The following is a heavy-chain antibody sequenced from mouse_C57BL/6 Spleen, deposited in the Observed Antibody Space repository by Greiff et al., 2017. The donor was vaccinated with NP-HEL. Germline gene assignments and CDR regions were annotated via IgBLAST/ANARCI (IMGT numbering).Heavy chain of an antibody. D-gene: IGHD3-2*02. CDR2: IDPSDSYT. Sequence: QVQLKQPGAELVKPGASVKLSCKASGYTFTSYWMQWVKQRPGQGLEWIGEIDPSDSYTNYNQKFKGKATLTVDTSSSTAYMQLSSLTSEDSAVYYCAREGLQLRLLWFAYWGQGTLVTVSA. V-gene: IGHV1-50*01. CDR3: AREGLQLRLLWFAY. J-gene: IGHJ3*01. CDR1: GYTFTSYW.